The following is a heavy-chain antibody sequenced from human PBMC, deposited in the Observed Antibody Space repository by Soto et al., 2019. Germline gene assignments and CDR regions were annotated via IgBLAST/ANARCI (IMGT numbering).Heavy chain of an antibody. Sequence: GGSLRLSCAASGFSFSNYWMHWVRQAPGKGLVWVSRIKGDGSETNYADSVKGRFTISRDNAKNTSYLQMNSLRAEDTAVYYCAKDLQIAATDYWGQGTLVTVSS. D-gene: IGHD6-13*01. CDR3: AKDLQIAATDY. CDR2: IKGDGSET. V-gene: IGHV3-74*01. J-gene: IGHJ4*02. CDR1: GFSFSNYW.